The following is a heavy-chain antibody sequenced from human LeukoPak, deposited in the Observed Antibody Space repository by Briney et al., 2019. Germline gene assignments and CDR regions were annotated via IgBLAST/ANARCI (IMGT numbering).Heavy chain of an antibody. CDR1: GFTFTRSA. CDR2: IVVGSGNT. V-gene: IGHV1-58*02. J-gene: IGHJ3*02. Sequence: SVKVSFKASGFTFTRSAMQWVRQARGQSLEWIGWIVVGSGNTNYAQKFQERVTITRDMSTSTAYMELSSLRSEDTAVYYCAAESSGYYYDAFDIWGQGTMVTVSS. CDR3: AAESSGYYYDAFDI. D-gene: IGHD3-22*01.